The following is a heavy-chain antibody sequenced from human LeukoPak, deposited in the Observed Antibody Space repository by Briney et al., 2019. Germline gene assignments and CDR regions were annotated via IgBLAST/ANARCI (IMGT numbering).Heavy chain of an antibody. CDR3: ASRYYYDSSGYYETSDY. CDR2: IYYSGST. D-gene: IGHD3-22*01. J-gene: IGHJ4*02. V-gene: IGHV4-31*03. Sequence: SQTLSLTCTVSGGSISSGGYYWSWIRQHPGTGLEWIGYIYYSGSTYYNPSLKSRVTISVDTSKNQFSLKLSSVTAADTAVYYCASRYYYDSSGYYETSDYWGQGTLVTVSS. CDR1: GGSISSGGYY.